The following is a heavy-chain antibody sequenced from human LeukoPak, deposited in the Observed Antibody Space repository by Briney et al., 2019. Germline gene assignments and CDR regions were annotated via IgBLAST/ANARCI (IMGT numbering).Heavy chain of an antibody. Sequence: SETLSLTCAVYGGSFSGYYWSWIRQPPGKGLEWIGEIKHSGSTNYNPSLKSRVTISVDTSKNQFSLKLSSVTAADTAVYYCARGRGPDYWGQGTLVTVSS. CDR3: ARGRGPDY. J-gene: IGHJ4*02. D-gene: IGHD3-10*01. CDR1: GGSFSGYY. CDR2: IKHSGST. V-gene: IGHV4-34*01.